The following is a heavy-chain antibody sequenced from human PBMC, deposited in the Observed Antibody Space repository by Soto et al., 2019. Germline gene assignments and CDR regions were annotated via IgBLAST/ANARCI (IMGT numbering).Heavy chain of an antibody. V-gene: IGHV1-46*01. CDR3: ARDQVGYQLLYSGLYNWFDP. J-gene: IGHJ5*02. D-gene: IGHD2-2*02. Sequence: ASVKVSCKASGYTFTSYYMHWVRQAPGQGLEWMGIINPSGGSTSYAQKFQGRVTMTRDTSTSTVYMERSSLRSEDKAVYYCARDQVGYQLLYSGLYNWFDPWGQGTLVTVSS. CDR2: INPSGGST. CDR1: GYTFTSYY.